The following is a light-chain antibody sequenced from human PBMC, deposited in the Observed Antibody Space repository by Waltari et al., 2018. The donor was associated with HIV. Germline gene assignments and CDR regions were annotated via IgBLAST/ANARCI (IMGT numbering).Light chain of an antibody. V-gene: IGLV2-23*02. J-gene: IGLJ2*01. CDR3: CSYAGSSTLI. CDR2: EVS. CDR1: SSDVGSYNI. Sequence: QSALTQPASVSGSPGQSIAISCTGTSSDVGSYNIVSWYQQNPDKAPKLIIYEVSKRPSGVSNRFSGSKSGNTASLTISGLQAEDEAAYYCCSYAGSSTLIFGGGTKLTVL.